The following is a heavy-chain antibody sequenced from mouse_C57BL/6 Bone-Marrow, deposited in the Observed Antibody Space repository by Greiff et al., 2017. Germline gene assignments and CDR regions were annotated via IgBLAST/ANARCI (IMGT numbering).Heavy chain of an antibody. Sequence: QVQLQQPGAELVKPGASVKLSCKASGYTFTSYWMQWVKQRPGQGLEWIGEIDPSDSYTNYNQKFKGKATLTVDTSSSTAYMQLSSLTSEDSAVYDCARWGYDAMDYWGQGTSVTVSS. CDR2: IDPSDSYT. CDR3: ARWGYDAMDY. CDR1: GYTFTSYW. D-gene: IGHD3-1*01. J-gene: IGHJ4*01. V-gene: IGHV1-50*01.